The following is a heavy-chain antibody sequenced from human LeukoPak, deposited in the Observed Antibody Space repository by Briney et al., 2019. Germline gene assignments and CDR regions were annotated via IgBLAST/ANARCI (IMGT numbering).Heavy chain of an antibody. J-gene: IGHJ3*02. V-gene: IGHV4-38-2*01. CDR3: ARWLRKGFDM. Sequence: SATLSLTCADSGYSINTNSYWAWIRQSPGKGLEWIGSSHLGGNAYSHPSPKTRVTISIATSKHHFPLELYSVTAADTAVFYCARWLRKGFDMWGQGTVVTVSS. CDR2: SHLGGNA. CDR1: GYSINTNSY. D-gene: IGHD3-22*01.